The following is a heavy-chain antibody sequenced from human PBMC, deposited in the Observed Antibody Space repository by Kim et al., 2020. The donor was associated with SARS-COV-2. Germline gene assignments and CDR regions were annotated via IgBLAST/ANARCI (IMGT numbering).Heavy chain of an antibody. CDR1: GGSFSGYY. D-gene: IGHD2-2*01. CDR3: ARIVVVPAAMFRRRGWFDP. V-gene: IGHV4-34*01. Sequence: SETLSLTCAVYGGSFSGYYWSWIRQPPGKGLEWIGEINHSGSTNYNPSLKSRVTISVDTSKNQFSLKLSSVTAADTAVYYCARIVVVPAAMFRRRGWFDP. J-gene: IGHJ5*02. CDR2: INHSGST.